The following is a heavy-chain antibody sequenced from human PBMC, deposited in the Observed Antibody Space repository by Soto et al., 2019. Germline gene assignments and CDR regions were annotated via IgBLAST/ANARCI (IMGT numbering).Heavy chain of an antibody. CDR1: GFTFSSYA. CDR2: ISGSGGST. V-gene: IGHV3-23*01. D-gene: IGHD2-15*01. Sequence: GGSLRLSCAASGFTFSSYAMSWVRQAPGKGLEWVSAISGSGGSTYYADSVKGRFTISRDNSKNTRYLQMNSLRAEDTAVYYCAKEIAYYCSGGSCYSSHYFDYWGQGTLVTVSS. J-gene: IGHJ4*02. CDR3: AKEIAYYCSGGSCYSSHYFDY.